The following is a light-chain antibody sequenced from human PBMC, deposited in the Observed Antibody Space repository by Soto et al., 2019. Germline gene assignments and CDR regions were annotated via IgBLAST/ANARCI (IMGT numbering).Light chain of an antibody. CDR2: VSS. V-gene: IGLV1-40*01. Sequence: QSVLTQPPSVSGAPGPRVTISCSGSSSNIGAGYDVHWYQQLTGTAPRLFIYVSSNRPSGVPDRFSGSKSGTSAPLAITGLQTDDEADYYCQSYDSSLRLAVFGGGTKLTVL. CDR1: SSNIGAGYD. J-gene: IGLJ3*02. CDR3: QSYDSSLRLAV.